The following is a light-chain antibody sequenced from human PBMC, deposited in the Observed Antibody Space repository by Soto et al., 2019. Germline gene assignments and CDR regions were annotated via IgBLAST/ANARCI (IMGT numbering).Light chain of an antibody. J-gene: IGKJ1*01. V-gene: IGKV3-15*01. CDR3: QQYKSWPWT. Sequence: EIVMTQASASLAVSPGERATGCCRASQSINSDLAWYQRKPGQAPRFLIYGASTRATGIPARFSGSGSGTELTLTVRRLQSADSALYSCQQYKSWPWTLGEGTKVDI. CDR1: QSINSD. CDR2: GAS.